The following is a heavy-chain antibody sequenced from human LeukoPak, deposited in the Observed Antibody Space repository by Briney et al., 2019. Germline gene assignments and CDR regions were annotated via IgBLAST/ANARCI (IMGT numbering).Heavy chain of an antibody. CDR1: GGSFSGYY. CDR3: ASRGNYYDSSGYYYGPYYFDY. Sequence: SETLSLTCAVYGGSFSGYYWSWIRQPPGKGLEWIGEINHSGSTNYNPSLKSRVTISVDTSKNQFSLKLSSVTAADTAVYYCASRGNYYDSSGYYYGPYYFDYWGQGTLVTVSS. V-gene: IGHV4-34*01. CDR2: INHSGST. D-gene: IGHD3-22*01. J-gene: IGHJ4*02.